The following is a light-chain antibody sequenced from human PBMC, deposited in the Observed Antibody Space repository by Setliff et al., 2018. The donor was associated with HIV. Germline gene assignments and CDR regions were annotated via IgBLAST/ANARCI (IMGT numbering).Light chain of an antibody. Sequence: QSVLTQPPSVSGAPGQRVTISCTGSSSNIGAGFDVHWYQQFPGTAPKLLIYSFTNRPSGVPDRFSGSKSGTSASLAIAGLQAEDEADYYCQSYDNSLSGYGFGTGTKVTVL. CDR1: SSNIGAGFD. CDR3: QSYDNSLSGYG. V-gene: IGLV1-40*01. J-gene: IGLJ1*01. CDR2: SFT.